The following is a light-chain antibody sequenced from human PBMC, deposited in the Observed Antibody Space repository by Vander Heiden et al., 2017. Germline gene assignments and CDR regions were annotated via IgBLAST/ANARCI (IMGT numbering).Light chain of an antibody. CDR1: RGHSSYA. J-gene: IGLJ3*02. V-gene: IGLV4-69*01. CDR3: QTWDTDIRV. CDR2: LNSDGRH. Sequence: QLVLTQSPSASASLGTSVKLTCTLSRGHSSYAIAWHQQQPEKGPRYLMKLNSDGRHSKGDGIPDRFSGSSSGAERYLTISSLQSEDEADYYCQTWDTDIRVFGGGTKLTVL.